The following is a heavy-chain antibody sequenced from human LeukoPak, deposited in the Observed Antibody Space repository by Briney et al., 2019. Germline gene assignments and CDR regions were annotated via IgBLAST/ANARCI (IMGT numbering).Heavy chain of an antibody. D-gene: IGHD3-22*01. J-gene: IGHJ6*02. V-gene: IGHV3-21*01. CDR1: GFTFSSYS. CDR3: ASGRGPYDSSGYVMDV. Sequence: GGSPRLSCAASGFTFSSYSMNWVRQAPGKGLEWVSSISSSSSYIYYADSVKGRFTISRDNAKNSLYLQMNSLRAEDTAVYYCASGRGPYDSSGYVMDVWGQGTTVTVSS. CDR2: ISSSSSYI.